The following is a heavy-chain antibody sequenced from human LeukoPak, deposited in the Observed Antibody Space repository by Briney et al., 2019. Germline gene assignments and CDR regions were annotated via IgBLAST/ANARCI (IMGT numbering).Heavy chain of an antibody. CDR1: GFTFSNAW. V-gene: IGHV3-7*01. J-gene: IGHJ6*02. CDR2: IKQDGSEK. Sequence: GGSLRLSCAASGFTFSNAWMSWVRQAPGKGLEWVANIKQDGSEKYYVDSVKGRFTISRDNAKNSLYLQMNSLRAEDTAVYYCARDDSSGWSLYYYYYYGMDVWGQGTTVTVSS. CDR3: ARDDSSGWSLYYYYYYGMDV. D-gene: IGHD6-19*01.